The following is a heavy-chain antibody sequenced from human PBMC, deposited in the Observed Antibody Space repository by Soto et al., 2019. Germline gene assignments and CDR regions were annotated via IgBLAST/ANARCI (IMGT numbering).Heavy chain of an antibody. D-gene: IGHD2-15*01. Sequence: SETLSLTCTVSGGSISSYYWSWIRQPPGKGLEWIGYIYYSGSTNYNPSLKSRVTISVDTSKNQFSLKLSSVTAADTAVYYCARVAGWSTYDYWGQGTLVTVS. J-gene: IGHJ4*02. CDR3: ARVAGWSTYDY. CDR1: GGSISSYY. V-gene: IGHV4-59*01. CDR2: IYYSGST.